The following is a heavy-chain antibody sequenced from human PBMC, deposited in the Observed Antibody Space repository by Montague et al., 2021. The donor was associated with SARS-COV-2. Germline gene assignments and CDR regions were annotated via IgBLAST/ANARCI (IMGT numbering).Heavy chain of an antibody. D-gene: IGHD1-14*01. CDR2: ISSDGRTT. CDR1: GFTFSNYW. CDR3: AREVFKEGDY. Sequence: SLRLSCAASGFTFSNYWMHWVRQAPGEGLVWVSLISSDGRTTSYVDSVKGRFTISRDNARNTLYLQMTSLRADDTAVCYCAREVFKEGDYWGQGTLVTVSS. J-gene: IGHJ4*02. V-gene: IGHV3-74*01.